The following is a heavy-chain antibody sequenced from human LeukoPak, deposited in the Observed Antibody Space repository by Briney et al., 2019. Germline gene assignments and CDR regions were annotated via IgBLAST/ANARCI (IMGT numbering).Heavy chain of an antibody. J-gene: IGHJ4*02. Sequence: PGGSLRLSCAASGFTFSSYAMSWVRQAPGKVLEWVSAISGSGGSTYYADSVKGRFTISRDNSKNTLYLQMNSLRAEDTAVYYCAKQVAPYYYDSSGYYYDYWGQGTLVTVSS. V-gene: IGHV3-23*01. CDR3: AKQVAPYYYDSSGYYYDY. CDR1: GFTFSSYA. CDR2: ISGSGGST. D-gene: IGHD3-22*01.